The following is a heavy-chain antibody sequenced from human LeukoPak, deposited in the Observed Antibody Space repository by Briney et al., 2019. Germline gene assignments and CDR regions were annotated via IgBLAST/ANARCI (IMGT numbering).Heavy chain of an antibody. J-gene: IGHJ4*02. CDR1: VYTLTELS. CDR3: ATNLIVVEGLLVDY. D-gene: IGHD3-22*01. CDR2: FDPEDGET. Sequence: GASVKVSCKVSVYTLTELSMHWVRQAPGKGLEWMGGFDPEDGETIYAQKFQGRVTMTEDTSTDTAYMELSSLRSEDTAVYYCATNLIVVEGLLVDYWGQGTLVTVSS. V-gene: IGHV1-24*01.